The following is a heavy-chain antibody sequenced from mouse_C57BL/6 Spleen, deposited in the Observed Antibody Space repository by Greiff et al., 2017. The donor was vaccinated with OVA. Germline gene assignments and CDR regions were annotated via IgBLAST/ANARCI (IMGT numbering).Heavy chain of an antibody. CDR1: GYTFTSYW. V-gene: IGHV1-64*01. J-gene: IGHJ4*01. CDR2: IHPNSGST. Sequence: VQLQQPGAELVKPGASVKLSCKASGYTFTSYWMHWVKQRPGQGLEWIGMIHPNSGSTNYNAKFKSKATLTVDKSSSTAYMQLSSLTSEDSAVYYCASTTVVDAMDYWGQGTSVTVSS. CDR3: ASTTVVDAMDY. D-gene: IGHD1-1*01.